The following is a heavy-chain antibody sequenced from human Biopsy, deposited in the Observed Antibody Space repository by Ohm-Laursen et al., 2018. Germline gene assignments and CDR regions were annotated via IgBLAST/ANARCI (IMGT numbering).Heavy chain of an antibody. CDR1: GKTFSDYQ. CDR3: GNEVHGRDY. CDR2: INQAGTT. D-gene: IGHD2-15*01. Sequence: SQTLSLTCAVFGKTFSDYQWSWIRQPPGTGLEWIGQINQAGTTNYNPSLKSRVSISAEASKYEFSLRLASVTAADTAVYLCGNEVHGRDYWGLGAQVTVSS. V-gene: IGHV4-34*08. J-gene: IGHJ4*02.